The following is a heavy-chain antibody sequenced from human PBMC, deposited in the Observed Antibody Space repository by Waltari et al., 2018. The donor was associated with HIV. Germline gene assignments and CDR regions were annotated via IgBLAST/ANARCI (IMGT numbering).Heavy chain of an antibody. Sequence: QVQLLQSGAEVKNPGASVKVSCKASGYTFSTYEINWVRQATGRGLEWMGWMNPKSGNTGYAQRFQDRVTMSRDTSTGTAYMELSSLRPEDTATYYCARKFCSLTDCYQIDYWGQGTQVNVSS. CDR2: MNPKSGNT. CDR1: GYTFSTYE. CDR3: ARKFCSLTDCYQIDY. V-gene: IGHV1-8*01. D-gene: IGHD2-2*01. J-gene: IGHJ4*02.